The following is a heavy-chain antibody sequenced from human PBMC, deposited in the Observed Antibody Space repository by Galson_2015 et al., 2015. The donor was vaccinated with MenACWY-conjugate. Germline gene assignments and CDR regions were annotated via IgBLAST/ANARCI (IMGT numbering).Heavy chain of an antibody. CDR1: GYTFRVHD. J-gene: IGHJ4*02. CDR2: INVYSGNT. Sequence: SVKVSCKASGYTFRVHDINWVRQAPGQGLEWMGWINVYSGNTGYAEKFQGRVTMTADTSTSTAYMELRSLRSDDPAVYFCARETLGSGWYFFDFWGQGTPVTVSS. D-gene: IGHD6-19*01. V-gene: IGHV1-18*01. CDR3: ARETLGSGWYFFDF.